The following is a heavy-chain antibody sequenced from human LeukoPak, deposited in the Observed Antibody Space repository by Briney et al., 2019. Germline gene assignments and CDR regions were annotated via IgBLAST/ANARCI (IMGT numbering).Heavy chain of an antibody. J-gene: IGHJ3*02. D-gene: IGHD4-17*01. V-gene: IGHV1-69*13. CDR3: ARARAPVTRISSFDI. Sequence: ASVKVSCKASGGTFSSYAISWVRQAPGQGLEWMGGIIPIFGTANYAQKFQGRVTITADESTSTAYMELSSLRSEDTAVYYCARARAPVTRISSFDIWGQGTMVTVSS. CDR2: IIPIFGTA. CDR1: GGTFSSYA.